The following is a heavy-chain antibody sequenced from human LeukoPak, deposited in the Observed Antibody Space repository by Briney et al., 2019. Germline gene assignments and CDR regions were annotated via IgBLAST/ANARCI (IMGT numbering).Heavy chain of an antibody. D-gene: IGHD3-10*01. CDR2: IYNSGSY. CDR3: AATMVRGVHTHFDY. CDR1: GGSISSYY. V-gene: IGHV4-59*08. Sequence: SESLSLSCTVSGGSISSYYRSWVRQPPGKGLEWVGSIYNSGSYNYNPSLKSRVTISVDTSKNQFSQKLSSVTAADTAVYYCAATMVRGVHTHFDYWGQGTLVTVSS. J-gene: IGHJ4*02.